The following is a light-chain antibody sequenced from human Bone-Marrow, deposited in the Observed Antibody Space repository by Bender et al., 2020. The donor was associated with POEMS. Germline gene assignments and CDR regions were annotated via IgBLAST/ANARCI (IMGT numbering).Light chain of an antibody. J-gene: IGLJ3*02. CDR2: DVT. CDR3: SSWDDSLSGWV. CDR1: RSDIVSYYT. Sequence: QSALTQPASVSGSPGQSITISCTGTRSDIVSYYTVSWYQQHPGKAPKLLIFDVTERPSGVPDRFSASKSGTSASLAISDIQSEGEGDYYCSSWDDSLSGWVFGGGTKLTVL. V-gene: IGLV2-23*02.